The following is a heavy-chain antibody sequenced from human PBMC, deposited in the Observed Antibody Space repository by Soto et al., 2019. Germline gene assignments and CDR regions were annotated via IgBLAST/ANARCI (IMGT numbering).Heavy chain of an antibody. CDR3: TTASIAARLRYFQH. D-gene: IGHD6-6*01. Sequence: GSLRLSCAASGFTFSNAWMSWVRQAPGKGLEWVGRIKSKTDGGTTDYAAPVKGRFTISRDDSKNTLYLQMNSLKTEDTAVYYCTTASIAARLRYFQHWGHGTLVTVSS. J-gene: IGHJ1*01. CDR1: GFTFSNAW. CDR2: IKSKTDGGTT. V-gene: IGHV3-15*01.